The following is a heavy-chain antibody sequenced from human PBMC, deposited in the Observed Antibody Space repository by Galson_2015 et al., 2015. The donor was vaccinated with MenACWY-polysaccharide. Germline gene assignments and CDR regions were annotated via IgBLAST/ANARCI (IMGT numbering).Heavy chain of an antibody. V-gene: IGHV1-18*01. CDR2: ISAYNGNT. J-gene: IGHJ3*02. Sequence: SVKVSCKASGYTFTSYGISWVRQAPGQGLEWMGWISAYNGNTNYAQKLQGRVTMTTDTSTSTAYMELRSLRSDDTAVYYCARDFPPLEYYYDSSGYDAFDIWGQGTMVTVSS. CDR3: ARDFPPLEYYYDSSGYDAFDI. D-gene: IGHD3-22*01. CDR1: GYTFTSYG.